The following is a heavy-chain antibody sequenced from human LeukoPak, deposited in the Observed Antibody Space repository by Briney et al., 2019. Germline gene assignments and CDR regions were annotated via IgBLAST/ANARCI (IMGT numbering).Heavy chain of an antibody. D-gene: IGHD3-3*01. J-gene: IGHJ6*03. V-gene: IGHV4-59*11. CDR1: RGSISSHH. Sequence: SGTLSLTCTVSRGSISSHHWSWIRQPPGPGREGLGDMYYIGSTNPNPSVNSRVTISVDTSKNQFSLKLSSVTAADTAVYYCARDSPYYDFWSGYYYYYMDVWGKGTTVTVSS. CDR3: ARDSPYYDFWSGYYYYYMDV. CDR2: MYYIGST.